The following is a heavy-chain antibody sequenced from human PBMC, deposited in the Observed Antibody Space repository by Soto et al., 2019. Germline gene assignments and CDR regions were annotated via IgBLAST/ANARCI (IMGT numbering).Heavy chain of an antibody. D-gene: IGHD5-12*01. CDR3: ANGEGGYYDYSLGY. CDR1: GYTFTSYD. Sequence: ASVKVSCKASGYTFTSYDIYWVRQATGQGLEWMGWMNPNTGNSGYAQKFQGRVTMTSDTSISTAHMELSSLRSEDTAVYYCANGEGGYYDYSLGYWGQGTQVTVSS. V-gene: IGHV1-8*01. J-gene: IGHJ4*02. CDR2: MNPNTGNS.